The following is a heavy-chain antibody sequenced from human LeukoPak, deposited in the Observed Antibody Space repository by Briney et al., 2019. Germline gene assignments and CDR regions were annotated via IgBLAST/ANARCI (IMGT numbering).Heavy chain of an antibody. CDR3: ARAPSRYDILTPRGYYYGMDV. CDR1: GFTFSTYS. J-gene: IGHJ6*02. CDR2: ISSSSSTI. Sequence: SGGSLRLSCAASGFTFSTYSMNWVRQAPGKGLKSVSYISSSSSTIYYADSVKGRFTISRDNAKNSLYLQMNSLRAEDTAVYYCARAPSRYDILTPRGYYYGMDVWGQGTTVTVSS. D-gene: IGHD3-9*01. V-gene: IGHV3-48*04.